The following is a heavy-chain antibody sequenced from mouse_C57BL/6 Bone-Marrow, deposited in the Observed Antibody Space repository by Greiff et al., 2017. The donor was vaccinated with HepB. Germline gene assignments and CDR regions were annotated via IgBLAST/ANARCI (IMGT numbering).Heavy chain of an antibody. J-gene: IGHJ4*01. CDR3: ARELRRDYAMDY. D-gene: IGHD2-4*01. V-gene: IGHV5-4*01. CDR1: GFTFSSYA. Sequence: EVQRVESGGGLVKPGGSLKLSCAASGFTFSSYAMSWVRQTPEKRLEWVATISDGGSYTYYPDNVKGRFTISRDNAKNNLYLQMSHLKSEDTAMYYCARELRRDYAMDYWGQGTSVTVSS. CDR2: ISDGGSYT.